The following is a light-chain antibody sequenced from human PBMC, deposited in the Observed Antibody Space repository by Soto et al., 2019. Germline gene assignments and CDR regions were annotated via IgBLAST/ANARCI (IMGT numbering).Light chain of an antibody. CDR3: SSYAGRNTWV. V-gene: IGLV2-8*01. Sequence: QSVLTQPPSASGSPGQSVTISCTGTSSDVGGYKYVSCYQQHPGKAPKLMIFEVSRRPSGVPDRFSGSKSGNTASLTVSGLQAEDEADYYCSSYAGRNTWVFGGGTKVTVL. CDR2: EVS. CDR1: SSDVGGYKY. J-gene: IGLJ3*02.